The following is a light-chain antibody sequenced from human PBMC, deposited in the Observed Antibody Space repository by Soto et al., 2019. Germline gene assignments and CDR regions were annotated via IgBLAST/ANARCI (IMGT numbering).Light chain of an antibody. V-gene: IGKV1-13*02. J-gene: IGKJ5*01. CDR1: QDISNT. CDR3: QVLNTFTLT. Sequence: AIHLTQSPSSLSASVGDRVTITCRASQDISNTLAWYQQKPGQPPKLLIHLASSLERGVPSRFSGSGSGTDFTLTISGLQPVDFATYYCQVLNTFTLTFGQGTRLEIK. CDR2: LAS.